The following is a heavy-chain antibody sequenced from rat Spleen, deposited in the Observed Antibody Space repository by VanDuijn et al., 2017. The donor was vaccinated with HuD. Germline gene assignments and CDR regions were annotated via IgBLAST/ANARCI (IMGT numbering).Heavy chain of an antibody. V-gene: IGHV3-3*01. CDR2: INSSGSP. CDR1: GYSITSGYG. J-gene: IGHJ2*01. Sequence: EVQLQESGPGLVKPSQSLSLTCSVTGYSITSGYGWNWIRKFPGNKLEWLGYINSSGSPNYNPPLKSQISITKDTSKNQFFLQLTSVTTEDTATYYCARSPTTVGGGYYFDYWGQGVMVTVSS. D-gene: IGHD1-3*01. CDR3: ARSPTTVGGGYYFDY.